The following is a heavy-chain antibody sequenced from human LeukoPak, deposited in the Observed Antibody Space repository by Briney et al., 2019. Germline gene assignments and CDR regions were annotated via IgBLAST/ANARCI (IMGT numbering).Heavy chain of an antibody. CDR3: ARDSVSYYYGMDV. Sequence: ASVEVSCKASGGTFSSYAISWVRQAPGQGLEWMGRIIPIFGIADYAQKFQGRVTITADKSTSTAYMELSSLRSEDTAVYYCARDSVSYYYGMDVWGQGTTVTVSS. V-gene: IGHV1-69*04. CDR1: GGTFSSYA. CDR2: IIPIFGIA. J-gene: IGHJ6*02. D-gene: IGHD2/OR15-2a*01.